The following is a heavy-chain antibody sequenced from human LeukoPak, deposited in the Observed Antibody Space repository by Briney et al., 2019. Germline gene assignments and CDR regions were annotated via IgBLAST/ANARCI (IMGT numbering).Heavy chain of an antibody. CDR3: ARDPLLSSSSWYTPGYYYYMDV. J-gene: IGHJ6*03. Sequence: SETLSLTCTVSGGSISSSSYYWGWIRQPPGKGLEWIGSIYYSGSTYYNPPLKSRVTISVDTSKNQFSLRLSSVTAADTAVYYCARDPLLSSSSWYTPGYYYYMDVWGKGTTVTVSS. V-gene: IGHV4-39*07. CDR1: GGSISSSSYY. D-gene: IGHD6-13*01. CDR2: IYYSGST.